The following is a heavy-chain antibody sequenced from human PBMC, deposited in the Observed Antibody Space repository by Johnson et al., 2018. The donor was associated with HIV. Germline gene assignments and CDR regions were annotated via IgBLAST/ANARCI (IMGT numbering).Heavy chain of an antibody. CDR2: ISYDGSNK. V-gene: IGHV3-30*04. CDR3: ARDREYGLAWGLAFDI. Sequence: QVQLVESGGGVVRPGRSLRLSCAASGFTFNTYAMHWVRQAPGRGLEWVAVISYDGSNKFYADFVKGRFTISRDNSKNTLYLQTNSLRSDDMAVYYCARDREYGLAWGLAFDIWGQGTMVTVSS. CDR1: GFTFNTYA. D-gene: IGHD6-6*01. J-gene: IGHJ3*02.